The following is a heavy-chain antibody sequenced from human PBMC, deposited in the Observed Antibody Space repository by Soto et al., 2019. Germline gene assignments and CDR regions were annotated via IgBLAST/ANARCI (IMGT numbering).Heavy chain of an antibody. CDR1: GFTFSSYA. CDR2: ISGSGGST. Sequence: LRRSCAASGFTFSSYAMSWVRQAPGKRLEWVSAISGSGGSTYYADSVKGRFTISRDNSKNTLYLQMNSLRAEDTAVYYCAKWGRDYYGSGSYYDRYYFDYWGQGTMVTVSS. D-gene: IGHD3-10*01. V-gene: IGHV3-23*01. J-gene: IGHJ4*02. CDR3: AKWGRDYYGSGSYYDRYYFDY.